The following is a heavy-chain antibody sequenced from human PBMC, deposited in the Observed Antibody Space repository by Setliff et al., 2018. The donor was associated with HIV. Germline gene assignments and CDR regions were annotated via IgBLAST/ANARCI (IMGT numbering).Heavy chain of an antibody. J-gene: IGHJ6*03. CDR2: IYQTANT. Sequence: PSETLSLTCAVSGYSISSGHYWGWIRQPPGKGLEWIGSIYQTANTFYSPSLQNRVSLSLDTSKNQFSLVLSSVTAADTAVYYCARVPSSGWYGGHHYMDVWGKGATVTVSS. CDR3: ARVPSSGWYGGHHYMDV. CDR1: GYSISSGHY. D-gene: IGHD6-19*01. V-gene: IGHV4-38-2*01.